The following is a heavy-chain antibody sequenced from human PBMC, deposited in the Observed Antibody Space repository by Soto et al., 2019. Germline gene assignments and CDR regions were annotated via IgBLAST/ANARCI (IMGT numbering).Heavy chain of an antibody. Sequence: GGSLRLSCAASGFTFSNYWMSWVRQVPGEGLEWLANVKQDGSDKFYVGSVRGRFTISRDNAENALYLHMTNLRAEDTAVYYCARSLYINTWSDFEFWGQGAQVTVSS. CDR2: VKQDGSDK. V-gene: IGHV3-7*05. CDR3: ARSLYINTWSDFEF. CDR1: GFTFSNYW. J-gene: IGHJ4*02. D-gene: IGHD6-13*01.